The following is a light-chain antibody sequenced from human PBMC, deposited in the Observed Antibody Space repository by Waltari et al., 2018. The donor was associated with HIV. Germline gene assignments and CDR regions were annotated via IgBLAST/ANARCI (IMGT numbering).Light chain of an antibody. CDR3: QTWGAGIVV. Sequence: QLVLTQSPSASASLGASVKLTCTLSSAHSIYAIAWHQQQPEQGPRYLMKLTSDGSHRQGDGIPDRFSGSASGAERYLTISNVQSEDEGTYYCQTWGAGIVVFGGGTRLSVL. CDR2: LTSDGSH. V-gene: IGLV4-69*01. J-gene: IGLJ2*01. CDR1: SAHSIYA.